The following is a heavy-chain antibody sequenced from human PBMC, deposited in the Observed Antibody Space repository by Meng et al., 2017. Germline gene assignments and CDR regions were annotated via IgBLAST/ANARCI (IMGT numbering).Heavy chain of an antibody. CDR3: ARDDYSNYLPFDY. CDR1: GGTFNSYA. Sequence: QVQLLQSGAEVKKPGSSVKVSCKASGGTFNSYAISWVRQAPGQGLEWMGGIIPIFGTANYAQKFQGRVTITADESTSTAYMELSSLRSEDTAVYYCARDDYSNYLPFDYWGQGTLVTVSS. J-gene: IGHJ4*02. D-gene: IGHD4-11*01. V-gene: IGHV1-69*01. CDR2: IIPIFGTA.